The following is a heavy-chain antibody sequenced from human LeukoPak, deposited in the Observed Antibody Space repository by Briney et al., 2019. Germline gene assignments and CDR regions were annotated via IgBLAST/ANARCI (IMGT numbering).Heavy chain of an antibody. CDR1: GFTFSNYG. V-gene: IGHV3-30*02. Sequence: GGSLRLSCAASGFTFSNYGMHLVRQAPGKGLEWVAFIRSDGSTEYYADSVKGRFTISRDNSKNTLYLQMSSLRAEDTALYCCAKDLPDAYFDYWGLGTLVTVSS. J-gene: IGHJ4*02. D-gene: IGHD2-2*01. CDR2: IRSDGSTE. CDR3: AKDLPDAYFDY.